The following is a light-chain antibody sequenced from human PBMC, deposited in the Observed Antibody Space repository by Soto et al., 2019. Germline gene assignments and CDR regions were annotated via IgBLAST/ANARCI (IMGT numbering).Light chain of an antibody. Sequence: DIQMTQSTSSVSASVGDSVTISCRASQGVSDWVAWYQQKPGEAPKLLIYGSSSLLSGVPSRFSGTRSGTDFTLTISSLQPEDFATYYCQQANSYPWTFGQGTKVDI. CDR3: QQANSYPWT. V-gene: IGKV1-12*01. CDR2: GSS. J-gene: IGKJ1*01. CDR1: QGVSDW.